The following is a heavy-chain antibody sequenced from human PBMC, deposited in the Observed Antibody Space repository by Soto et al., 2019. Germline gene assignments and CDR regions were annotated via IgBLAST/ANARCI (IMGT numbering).Heavy chain of an antibody. V-gene: IGHV3-33*01. D-gene: IGHD2-21*01. CDR1: GFTFSSYG. CDR3: ARPYPNMDWFDP. Sequence: GGSLRLSCAASGFTFSSYGMHWVRQAPGKGLEWVAVIWYDGSNKYYADSVKGRFTISRDNSKNTLYLQMNSLRAEDTAVYYCARPYPNMDWFDPWGQGTLVTVSS. J-gene: IGHJ5*02. CDR2: IWYDGSNK.